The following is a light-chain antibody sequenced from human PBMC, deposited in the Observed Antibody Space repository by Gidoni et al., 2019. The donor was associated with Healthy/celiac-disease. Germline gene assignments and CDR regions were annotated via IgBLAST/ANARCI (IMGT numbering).Light chain of an antibody. Sequence: EIAMTQSPATLSVSPGERATLSCRASQSVSSNLAWYQQKPGQAPSLLIYGASTRATGIPARFSGSGSGTEFTLTISSLQSEDFAVYYCQQYNNWPYTFXXXTRLRIK. CDR2: GAS. J-gene: IGKJ2*01. V-gene: IGKV3-15*01. CDR3: QQYNNWPYT. CDR1: QSVSSN.